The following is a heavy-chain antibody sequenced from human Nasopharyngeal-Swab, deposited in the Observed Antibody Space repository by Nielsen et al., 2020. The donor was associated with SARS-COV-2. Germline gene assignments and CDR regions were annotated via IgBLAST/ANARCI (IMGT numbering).Heavy chain of an antibody. Sequence: VRQAPGKGLEWVGRTRKRGNTCATEYAASVKGRFTISRVDSRNSLYLHMSGLTTEDTAVYYCSRWEGGAYFDYWGQGTLVTVSS. D-gene: IGHD1-26*01. V-gene: IGHV3-72*01. CDR2: TRKRGNTCAT. J-gene: IGHJ4*02. CDR3: SRWEGGAYFDY.